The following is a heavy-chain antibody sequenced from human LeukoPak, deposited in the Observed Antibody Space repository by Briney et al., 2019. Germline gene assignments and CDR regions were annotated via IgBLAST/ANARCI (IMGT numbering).Heavy chain of an antibody. D-gene: IGHD2-2*01. J-gene: IGHJ4*02. CDR2: ISSSGSTI. V-gene: IGHV3-48*03. Sequence: GGSLRLSCAASGFTFSSYEMNWVRQAPGKGLEWVSYISSSGSTIYYADSVEGRFTISRDNAKNSLYLQMNSLRAEDTAVYYCARDVPYYCSSTSCYGRGGYWGQGTLVTVSS. CDR3: ARDVPYYCSSTSCYGRGGY. CDR1: GFTFSSYE.